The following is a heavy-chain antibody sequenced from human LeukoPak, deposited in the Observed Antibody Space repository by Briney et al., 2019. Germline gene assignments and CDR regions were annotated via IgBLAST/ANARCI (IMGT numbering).Heavy chain of an antibody. J-gene: IGHJ6*03. CDR2: ISGSGGST. CDR3: AKGPYDFWSGYPSYYYYMDV. Sequence: GGSLRLSCAASGFTFSSYAMSWVRQAPGKGLEWVSAISGSGGSTYYADSVKGRFTISRDNSKNTLYLQMNSLRAEDTAVYYCAKGPYDFWSGYPSYYYYMDVWGKGTTVTVSS. V-gene: IGHV3-23*01. D-gene: IGHD3-3*01. CDR1: GFTFSSYA.